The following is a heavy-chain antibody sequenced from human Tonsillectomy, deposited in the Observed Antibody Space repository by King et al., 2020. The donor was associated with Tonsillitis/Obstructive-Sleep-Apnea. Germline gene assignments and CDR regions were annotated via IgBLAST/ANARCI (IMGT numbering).Heavy chain of an antibody. D-gene: IGHD6-13*01. CDR3: AKDLIIAVSGTPGDAFDI. V-gene: IGHV3-9*01. CDR1: GFTFDDYA. Sequence: VQLVESGGGLVQPGRSLRLSCAASGFTFDDYAMYWVRQAPGKGLEWVSGISWNSGSIAYADSVKGQFTISRDNAKNSLYLQMNSLRAEDTALYYCAKDLIIAVSGTPGDAFDIWGQGTMVTVSS. CDR2: ISWNSGSI. J-gene: IGHJ3*02.